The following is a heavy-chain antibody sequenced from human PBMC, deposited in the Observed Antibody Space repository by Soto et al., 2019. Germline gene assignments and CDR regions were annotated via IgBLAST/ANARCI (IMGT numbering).Heavy chain of an antibody. J-gene: IGHJ5*02. D-gene: IGHD3-3*01. CDR1: GGSISSGDYY. CDR3: ARWWSGSRQGFDP. CDR2: IYYSGST. Sequence: QVQLQESGPGLVKPSQTLSLTCTVSGGSISSGDYYWSWIRQHPGKGLEWIGYIYYSGSTYYNPAIKSGVTISVDTSKNHFSQKLSSVTAADTAVYYCARWWSGSRQGFDPWGQGTLVTVSS. V-gene: IGHV4-31*03.